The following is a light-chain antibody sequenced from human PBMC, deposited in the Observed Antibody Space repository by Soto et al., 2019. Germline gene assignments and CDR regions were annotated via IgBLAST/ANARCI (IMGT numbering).Light chain of an antibody. V-gene: IGKV1-33*01. CDR2: DAS. CDR1: QNINNY. CDR3: QQYDNLPT. J-gene: IGKJ5*01. Sequence: DIQMTQSPSSLSASVGDRVTITCQASQNINNYLNCYQQKPGRAPKLLIYDASNLEAGVPSRFRGSGSGTDFTFTISRLQPEDIATYYGQQYDNLPTFGQGTRLEIK.